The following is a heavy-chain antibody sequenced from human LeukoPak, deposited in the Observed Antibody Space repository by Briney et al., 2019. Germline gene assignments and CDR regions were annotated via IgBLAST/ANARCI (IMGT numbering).Heavy chain of an antibody. Sequence: GGSLRLSCAASGFTFSSYAMSWIRQAPGKGPEWVSTISIDGGRTYYADSVKGRFTVSRDTSKNTLFLQMDSLRAEDTAVYYCTRDEGLVAGIWRAYDIWGQGTMVTVSS. CDR3: TRDEGLVAGIWRAYDI. CDR2: ISIDGGRT. V-gene: IGHV3-23*01. J-gene: IGHJ3*02. CDR1: GFTFSSYA. D-gene: IGHD6-19*01.